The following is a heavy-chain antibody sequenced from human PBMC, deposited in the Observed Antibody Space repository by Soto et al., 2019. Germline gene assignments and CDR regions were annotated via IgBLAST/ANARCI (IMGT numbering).Heavy chain of an antibody. J-gene: IGHJ3*02. CDR2: INPNSGGT. V-gene: IGHV1-2*02. CDR3: ARPYQLLSSSAAFDI. Sequence: GASVKVSCKASGYTFTDYYMHWVRQAPGQGLEWMGWINPNSGGTDYAQKFQGRVTMTRDTSISTAYMELSRLRSDDTAVYYCARPYQLLSSSAAFDIWGQGTMVTVS. CDR1: GYTFTDYY. D-gene: IGHD2-2*01.